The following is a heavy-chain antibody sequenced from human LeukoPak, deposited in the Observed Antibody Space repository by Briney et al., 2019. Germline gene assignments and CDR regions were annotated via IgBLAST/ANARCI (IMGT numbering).Heavy chain of an antibody. CDR1: EFTFSRYG. J-gene: IGHJ3*02. D-gene: IGHD6-6*01. CDR3: ARDLDSSSSGDAFDI. V-gene: IGHV3-21*01. Sequence: GGSLRLSCAASEFTFSRYGMNWVRQAPGKGLEWVSSISSSSSYIYYADSVKGRFTISRDNAKNSLYLQMNSLRAEDTAVYYCARDLDSSSSGDAFDIWGQGTMVTVSS. CDR2: ISSSSSYI.